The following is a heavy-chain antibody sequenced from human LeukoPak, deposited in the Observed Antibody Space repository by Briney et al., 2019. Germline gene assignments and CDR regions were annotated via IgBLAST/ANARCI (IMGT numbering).Heavy chain of an antibody. Sequence: SETLSLTCTVSGGSISSHYWIWIRQPPGTGLECIGYIHYSGDTNYNPSLRSRVAISADTSKNQFSLRLSSVTAADTAVYYCARGGDSSNWYGKTYFDCWGLGTLVTVSS. J-gene: IGHJ4*02. D-gene: IGHD6-13*01. CDR2: IHYSGDT. V-gene: IGHV4-59*08. CDR3: ARGGDSSNWYGKTYFDC. CDR1: GGSISSHY.